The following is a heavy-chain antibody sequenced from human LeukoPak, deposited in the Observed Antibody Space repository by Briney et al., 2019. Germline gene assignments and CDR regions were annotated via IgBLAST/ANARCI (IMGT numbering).Heavy chain of an antibody. CDR2: IYYSGST. CDR3: ARDPSGSGSYYDY. D-gene: IGHD3-10*01. Sequence: PSETLSLTCTVSGGSISSYYWSWIRQPPGKGLEWIGYIYYSGSTNYNPSLKSRVTISVDTSKNQFSLKLSSVTAADTAVYYCARDPSGSGSYYDYWGQGTLVTVSS. J-gene: IGHJ4*02. CDR1: GGSISSYY. V-gene: IGHV4-59*12.